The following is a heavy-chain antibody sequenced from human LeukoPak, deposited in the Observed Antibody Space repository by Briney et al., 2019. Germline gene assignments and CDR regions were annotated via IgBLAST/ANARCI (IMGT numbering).Heavy chain of an antibody. CDR1: GDSIRGSLYY. Sequence: SETLSLTCTVSGDSIRGSLYYWGWIRKPPGKGLEWVGGMSYTGSAHYNPSLKSRVPISVDTSMHQFSRRVTSVTAADTSVYYCARQGDIDVVPDLQGRFDYWGQGALVTVSS. CDR3: ARQGDIDVVPDLQGRFDY. J-gene: IGHJ4*02. CDR2: MSYTGSA. D-gene: IGHD2-2*01. V-gene: IGHV4-39*01.